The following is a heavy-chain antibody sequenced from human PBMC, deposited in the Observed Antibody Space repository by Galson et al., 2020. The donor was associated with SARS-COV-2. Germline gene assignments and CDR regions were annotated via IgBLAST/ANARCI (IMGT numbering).Heavy chain of an antibody. CDR3: ARIRFLEWLSYYYYMDV. V-gene: IGHV3-21*01. Sequence: GESLKISCAASGFTFSSYAMHWVRQAPGKGLEWVSSISSSSSYIYYADSVKGRFTISRDNAKNSLYLQMNSLRAEDTAVYYCARIRFLEWLSYYYYMDVWGKGTTVTVSS. CDR2: ISSSSSYI. J-gene: IGHJ6*03. D-gene: IGHD3-3*01. CDR1: GFTFSSYA.